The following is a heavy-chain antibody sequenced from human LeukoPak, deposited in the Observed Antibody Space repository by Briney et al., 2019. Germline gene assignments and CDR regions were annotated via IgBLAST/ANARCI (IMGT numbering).Heavy chain of an antibody. Sequence: QPGASLRLSCAASGFTFSSYGMHWVRQAPGKGLEWVAVISYDGSNKYYADSVKGRFTISRDNSKNTLYLQMNSLRAEDTAVYYCAKVGNNWNGRPYYYYYGMDVWGKGTTVTVSS. CDR1: GFTFSSYG. J-gene: IGHJ6*04. D-gene: IGHD1-1*01. V-gene: IGHV3-30*18. CDR3: AKVGNNWNGRPYYYYYGMDV. CDR2: ISYDGSNK.